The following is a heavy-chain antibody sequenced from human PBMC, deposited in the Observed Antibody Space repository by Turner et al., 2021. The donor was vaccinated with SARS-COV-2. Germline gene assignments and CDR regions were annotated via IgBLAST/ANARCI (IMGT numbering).Heavy chain of an antibody. V-gene: IGHV3-23*01. CDR1: GFNFRSYA. Sequence: EVQLLESGGGLVQPGGSLRLSCAASGFNFRSYAMSWVRQAPGKGLEWVSTLIKDGANTYYAGSVRGRFTISRDNSKNTLYLQMNSLRAEDTAVYYCVNGGSCSGGTCEGLFDYWGQGTLVTVSS. CDR3: VNGGSCSGGTCEGLFDY. D-gene: IGHD2-15*01. CDR2: LIKDGANT. J-gene: IGHJ4*02.